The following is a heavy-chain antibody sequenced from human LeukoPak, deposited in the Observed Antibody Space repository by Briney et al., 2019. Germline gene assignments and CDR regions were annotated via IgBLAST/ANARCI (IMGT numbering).Heavy chain of an antibody. CDR1: GFTFSSYA. V-gene: IGHV3-23*01. D-gene: IGHD3-22*01. CDR3: AKLGYYYDSSGYSDY. J-gene: IGHJ4*02. CDR2: IGGSGGGT. Sequence: GGSLRLSCAASGFTFSSYAMSWVRQAPGKGLEWVSAIGGSGGGTYYADSVKGRFTISRDNSKNTLYLQMNSLRAEDTAIYYCAKLGYYYDSSGYSDYWGQGTLVTVSS.